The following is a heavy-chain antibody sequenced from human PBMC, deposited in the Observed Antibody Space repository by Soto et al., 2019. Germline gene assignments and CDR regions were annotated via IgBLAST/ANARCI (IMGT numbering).Heavy chain of an antibody. Sequence: SETLSLTCAVYGGSFSGYYWSWIRQPPGKGLEWIGEINHSGSTNYNPSLKSRVTISVDTSKNQFSLKLSSVTAADTAVYYCARGRSKGSSWYYYYYGMDVWGQGTTVTVS. CDR2: INHSGST. D-gene: IGHD6-13*01. CDR1: GGSFSGYY. J-gene: IGHJ6*02. CDR3: ARGRSKGSSWYYYYYGMDV. V-gene: IGHV4-34*01.